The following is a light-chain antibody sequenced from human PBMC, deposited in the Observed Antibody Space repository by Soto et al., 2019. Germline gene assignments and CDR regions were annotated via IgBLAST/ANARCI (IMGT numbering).Light chain of an antibody. V-gene: IGKV3-20*01. CDR1: QSVSSSY. CDR2: AAS. CDR3: QQYCISTRP. Sequence: IVSTQTPRTVFVSTGERATLSCRASQSVSSSYLAWYQQKPGQAPRLLIYAASSRATGIPDRFSGGGSGTDFTLTISRLEPGDFAVYYCQQYCISTRPVGQGTKVAI. J-gene: IGKJ1*01.